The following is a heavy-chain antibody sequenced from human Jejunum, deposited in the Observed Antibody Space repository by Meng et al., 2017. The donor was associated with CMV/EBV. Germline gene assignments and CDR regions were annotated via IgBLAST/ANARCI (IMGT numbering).Heavy chain of an antibody. CDR3: ARVRRDDYGGDSPD. CDR2: ISSDGSST. J-gene: IGHJ4*01. D-gene: IGHD4-23*01. CDR1: GFTFSGYW. Sequence: LLVESGGGLVQPGGCLRLSCAASGFTFSGYWMHWVRQVPGKGLLWVSHISSDGSSTNYADSVKGRFTITRDNAKNTLYLQMNSLRAEDTAVYYCARVRRDDYGGDSPDWGQGTLVTVSS. V-gene: IGHV3-74*01.